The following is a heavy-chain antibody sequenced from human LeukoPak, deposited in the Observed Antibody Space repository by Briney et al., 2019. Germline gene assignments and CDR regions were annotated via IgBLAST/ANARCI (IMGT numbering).Heavy chain of an antibody. CDR2: INHSGST. D-gene: IGHD1-1*01. J-gene: IGHJ4*02. Sequence: SETLSLTCAVYGGSFSDYYWNWIRQPPGKGLEWIGEINHSGSTHYNPSLKSRVTISVDTSKNQFSLKLSSVTVADTAVYYCARQTMTHPTFDYWGQGTLVTVSS. V-gene: IGHV4-34*01. CDR1: GGSFSDYY. CDR3: ARQTMTHPTFDY.